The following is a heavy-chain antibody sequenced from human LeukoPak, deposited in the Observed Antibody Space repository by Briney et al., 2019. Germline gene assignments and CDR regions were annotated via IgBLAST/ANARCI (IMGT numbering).Heavy chain of an antibody. CDR1: GGSINRYF. D-gene: IGHD3-22*01. Sequence: SETLSLTCTVSGGSINRYFWTWIRQPPGKGLEWIAYIYYSGTINYNPSLKSRVTISLDTSKNQVSLNLSSVTAADTAVYYCARDLGQYYYDSRGTNWFDPWGQGTLVTVSS. CDR2: IYYSGTI. J-gene: IGHJ5*02. CDR3: ARDLGQYYYDSRGTNWFDP. V-gene: IGHV4-59*01.